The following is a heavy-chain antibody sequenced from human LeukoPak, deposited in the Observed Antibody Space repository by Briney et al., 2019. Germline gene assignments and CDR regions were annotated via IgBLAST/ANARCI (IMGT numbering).Heavy chain of an antibody. J-gene: IGHJ4*02. D-gene: IGHD5-18*01. CDR2: ISYDGSNK. Sequence: PGGSLRLSCAASGFTFSSYAMHWVRQAPGKGLEWVAVISYDGSNKYYADSVKGRFTISRDNSKNTLYLQMNSLRAADTAVYYCARGQKYTSGYTVTELGSRYFDYWGQGTLVTVSS. CDR3: ARGQKYTSGYTVTELGSRYFDY. V-gene: IGHV3-30*04. CDR1: GFTFSSYA.